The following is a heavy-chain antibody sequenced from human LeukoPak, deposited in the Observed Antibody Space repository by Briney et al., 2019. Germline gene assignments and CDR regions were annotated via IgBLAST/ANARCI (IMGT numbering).Heavy chain of an antibody. Sequence: SGTLSLTCTVSGGSISSYYWSWIRQPAGKGLEWIGRIYTSGSTNYNPSLKSRVTMSVDTSKNQFSLKLSSVTAADTAVYYCARDLYCSGGSCYSVLGSHALDIWGQGTMVTVSS. CDR3: ARDLYCSGGSCYSVLGSHALDI. CDR2: IYTSGST. J-gene: IGHJ3*02. CDR1: GGSISSYY. V-gene: IGHV4-4*07. D-gene: IGHD2-15*01.